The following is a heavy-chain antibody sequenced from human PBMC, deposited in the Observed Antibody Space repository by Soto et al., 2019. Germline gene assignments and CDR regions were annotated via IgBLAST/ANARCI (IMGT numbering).Heavy chain of an antibody. J-gene: IGHJ4*02. CDR2: ISNDGSQT. CDR3: ARDPYFDYMYGTPDY. CDR1: GFIFSSFA. V-gene: IGHV3-30-3*01. Sequence: SGGDVVQPGRSLRLSCAASGFIFSSFALHWVRQTPDKGLEWVAFISNDGSQTYYADSVKGRFTISRDNSNNSLTLQMDRLRPEDTARYYCARDPYFDYMYGTPDYWGQGTLVAVSS. D-gene: IGHD3-16*01.